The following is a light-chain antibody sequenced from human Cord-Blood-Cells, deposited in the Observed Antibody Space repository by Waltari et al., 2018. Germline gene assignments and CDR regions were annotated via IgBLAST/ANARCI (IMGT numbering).Light chain of an antibody. V-gene: IGLV2-23*01. CDR3: CSYAGSSTLGV. Sequence: QSALAHPASVSGSPGQSITISCTGTSSHVGLDKLVSWYQQHPGKAPRLMIYEGSKRHSGVSNRYSGSKSGSTASLTISGLQAEDEADYYCCSYAGSSTLGVFGGGTKLTVL. CDR2: EGS. CDR1: SSHVGLDKL. J-gene: IGLJ2*01.